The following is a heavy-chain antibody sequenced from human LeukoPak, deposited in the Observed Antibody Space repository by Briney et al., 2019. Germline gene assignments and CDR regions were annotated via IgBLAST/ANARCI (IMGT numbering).Heavy chain of an antibody. D-gene: IGHD6-13*01. J-gene: IGHJ4*02. Sequence: SETLSLTCTVSGGSISSSSYYWGWIRQPPGKGLEWIGSIYYSGSTYYNPSLKSRVTISVDTSKNQFSLKLSSVTAADTAVYYCARWRRIAAAGKKYYFDYWGQGTLVTVSS. CDR1: GGSISSSSYY. CDR2: IYYSGST. V-gene: IGHV4-39*07. CDR3: ARWRRIAAAGKKYYFDY.